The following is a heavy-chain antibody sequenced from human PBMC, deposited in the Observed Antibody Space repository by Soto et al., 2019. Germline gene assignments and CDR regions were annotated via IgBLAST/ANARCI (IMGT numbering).Heavy chain of an antibody. Sequence: PGGSLRLSCAASGFTFSSYTMRWVRQAPGKGLEWVAAISGSGGSTYYADSVKGRFTISRDNSKNTLDLQMNSLRAEDTAVYYCANAATIYYETSGYFDYWSQGTLVPVSP. CDR3: ANAATIYYETSGYFDY. CDR2: ISGSGGST. CDR1: GFTFSSYT. D-gene: IGHD3-22*01. V-gene: IGHV3-23*01. J-gene: IGHJ4*02.